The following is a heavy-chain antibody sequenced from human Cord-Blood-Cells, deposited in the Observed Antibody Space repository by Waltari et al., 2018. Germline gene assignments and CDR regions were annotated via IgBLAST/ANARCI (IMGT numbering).Heavy chain of an antibody. V-gene: IGHV4-59*08. J-gene: IGHJ2*01. CDR3: ARRETGYSSSWYWYFDL. D-gene: IGHD6-13*01. CDR2: IYYSGNT. CDR1: GGSISSYY. Sequence: QVQLQESGPGLVKPSETLSLTCTVSGGSISSYYWSWIRPPHGKGLELIGYIYYSGNTIYHPSLKSLVTISVDTSKNQFSLKLSSVTAADTAVYYCARRETGYSSSWYWYFDLWGRGTLVTVSS.